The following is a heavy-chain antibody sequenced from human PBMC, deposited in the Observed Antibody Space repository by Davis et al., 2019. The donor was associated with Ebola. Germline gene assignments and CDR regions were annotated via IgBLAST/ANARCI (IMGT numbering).Heavy chain of an antibody. CDR2: IYPGDSDT. V-gene: IGHV5-51*01. Sequence: GGSLRLSCQGSGYSFPNYWMAWVRQMPGKGLEWMGIIYPGDSDTRYSPSFQGQVTISADKSISTAYLQWSSLKASDTAMYYCAKTPYYYYGMDVWGQGTTVTVSS. CDR1: GYSFPNYW. CDR3: AKTPYYYYGMDV. J-gene: IGHJ6*02.